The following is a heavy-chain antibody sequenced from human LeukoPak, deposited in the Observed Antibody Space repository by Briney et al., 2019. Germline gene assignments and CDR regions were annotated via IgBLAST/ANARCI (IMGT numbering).Heavy chain of an antibody. J-gene: IGHJ4*02. CDR3: AGSGYYYDGSGLDY. D-gene: IGHD3-22*01. CDR1: GGSISSYY. Sequence: SETLSLTCTVSGGSISSYYWSRIRQPPGKGLEWIGYIYYSGSTNYNPSLKSRVTISVDTSKNQFSLKLSSVTAADTAVYYCAGSGYYYDGSGLDYWGQGTLVTVFS. V-gene: IGHV4-59*01. CDR2: IYYSGST.